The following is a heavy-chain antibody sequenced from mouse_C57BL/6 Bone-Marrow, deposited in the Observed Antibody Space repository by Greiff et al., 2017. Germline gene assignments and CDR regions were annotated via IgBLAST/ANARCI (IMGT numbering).Heavy chain of an antibody. D-gene: IGHD4-1*01. CDR2: LDPSDSSP. CDR1: GYPFTSYW. Sequence: VQLQQPGAELVLPGASVKLSCKASGYPFTSYWLHWVKQRPGQGLEWIGVLDPSDSSPNYNQQFKGQSTLTVDKSINTAYMQLSSLSSEDAAVYYCASLTGRFAYWGQGTLVTVSA. J-gene: IGHJ3*01. CDR3: ASLTGRFAY. V-gene: IGHV1-69*01.